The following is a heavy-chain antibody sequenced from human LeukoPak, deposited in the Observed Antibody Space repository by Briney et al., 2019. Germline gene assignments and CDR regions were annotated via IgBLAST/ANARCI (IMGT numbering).Heavy chain of an antibody. CDR2: IGSDGKT. CDR1: GFSISNYP. Sequence: GGSLRLSCAASGFSISNYPMTWVRQAPGKGLEWVLAIGSDGKTYYADSVKGRFTISRDNSKNTLYLQMNSLRAEDTAVYHCARQSGRSGWYNDYWGQGALVAVSS. V-gene: IGHV3-23*01. J-gene: IGHJ4*02. CDR3: ARQSGRSGWYNDY. D-gene: IGHD6-19*01.